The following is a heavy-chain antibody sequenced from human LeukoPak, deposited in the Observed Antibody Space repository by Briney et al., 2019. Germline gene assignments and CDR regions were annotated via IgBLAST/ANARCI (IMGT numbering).Heavy chain of an antibody. CDR2: ISAYNGNT. CDR3: ARGGYYDYYYGMDV. Sequence: ASVNVSCTASGYTFTSYGISWVRQAPGQGLEWMGWISAYNGNTNYAQKLQGRVTMTTDTSTSTAYMELRSLRSDDTAVYYCARGGYYDYYYGMDVWGQGTTVTVSS. D-gene: IGHD3-22*01. V-gene: IGHV1-18*01. CDR1: GYTFTSYG. J-gene: IGHJ6*02.